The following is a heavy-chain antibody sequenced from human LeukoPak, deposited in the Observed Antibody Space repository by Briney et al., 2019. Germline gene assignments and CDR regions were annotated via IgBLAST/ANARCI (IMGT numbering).Heavy chain of an antibody. D-gene: IGHD6-13*01. CDR1: GVSISSYY. V-gene: IGHV4-4*07. CDR3: ARARIAAGDNWFDP. CDR2: IYTSGST. J-gene: IGHJ5*02. Sequence: SETLSLTCTVSGVSISSYYWSWIRQPAGKGLEWIGRIYTSGSTNYNPSLKSRVTMSVDTSKNQFSLKLSSVTAADTAVYYCARARIAAGDNWFDPWGQGTLVTVSS.